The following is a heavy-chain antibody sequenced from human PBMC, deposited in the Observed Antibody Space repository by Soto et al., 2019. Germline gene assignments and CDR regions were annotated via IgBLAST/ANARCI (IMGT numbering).Heavy chain of an antibody. Sequence: GASLRLSCAASGFTFSDHFMDWVRQAPGKGLEWVGRIRTKANNYITEYAASVKGRFTISRDDSKNSLYLQMNSLKIEDTAVYFCARDSSSCRGVYCYFDNWAQGT. V-gene: IGHV3-72*01. D-gene: IGHD2-21*02. CDR3: ARDSSSCRGVYCYFDN. J-gene: IGHJ4*02. CDR2: IRTKANNYIT. CDR1: GFTFSDHF.